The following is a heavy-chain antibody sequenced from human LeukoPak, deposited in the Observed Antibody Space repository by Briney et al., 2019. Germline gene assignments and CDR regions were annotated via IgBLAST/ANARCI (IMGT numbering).Heavy chain of an antibody. CDR3: ARDIVVVVAATPTSWFDP. J-gene: IGHJ5*02. CDR1: GYTFTSYG. CDR2: FSAYNCNT. Sequence: GASVKVSCKNSGYTFTSYGISWVRQAPGQGLEWIGWFSAYNCNTNYAQKLQGRVTMTTDTSTSTAYMELRSLRSDDTAVYYCARDIVVVVAATPTSWFDPWGQGTLVTVSS. V-gene: IGHV1-18*01. D-gene: IGHD2-15*01.